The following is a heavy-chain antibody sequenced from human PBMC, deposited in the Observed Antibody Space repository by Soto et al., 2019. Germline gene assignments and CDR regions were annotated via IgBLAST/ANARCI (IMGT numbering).Heavy chain of an antibody. CDR2: IYTSGST. D-gene: IGHD3-3*01. CDR1: GGSISSYY. V-gene: IGHV4-4*07. Sequence: KPSETLSLTCTVSGGSISSYYWSWIRQPAGKGLGWIGRIYTSGSTNYNPSLKSRVTMSVDTSKNQFSLKLSSVTAADTAVYYCARHSSARITIFGVVPQWFFDYWGQGTLVTVSS. J-gene: IGHJ4*02. CDR3: ARHSSARITIFGVVPQWFFDY.